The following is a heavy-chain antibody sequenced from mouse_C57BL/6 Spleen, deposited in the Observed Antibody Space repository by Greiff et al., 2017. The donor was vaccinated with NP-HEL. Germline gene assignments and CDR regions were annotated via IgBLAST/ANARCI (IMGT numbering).Heavy chain of an antibody. CDR2: IYPRSGNT. D-gene: IGHD2-3*01. CDR3: AREGYSNWYFDV. Sequence: VQLQQSGAELARPGASVKLSCKASGYTFTSYGISWVKQRTGQGLEWIGEIYPRSGNTYYNEKFKGKATLTADKSSSTAYMELRSLTSEDSAVYFCAREGYSNWYFDVWGTGTTVTVSS. CDR1: GYTFTSYG. V-gene: IGHV1-81*01. J-gene: IGHJ1*03.